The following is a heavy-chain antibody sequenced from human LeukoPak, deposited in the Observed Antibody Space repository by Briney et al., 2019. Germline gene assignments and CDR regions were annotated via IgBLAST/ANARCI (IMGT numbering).Heavy chain of an antibody. V-gene: IGHV3-7*01. D-gene: IGHD1-1*01. CDR3: AEGTTG. CDR1: GFTFSRHW. CDR2: INQDGSGK. J-gene: IGHJ1*01. Sequence: GGSLRLSCATSGFTFSRHWMSWVRQAPGRGLEWVANINQDGSGKYYVDSVKGRFTISRDNAKNSLYLQMNSLRSEDTAIYYCAEGTTGWGQGTLVTVSS.